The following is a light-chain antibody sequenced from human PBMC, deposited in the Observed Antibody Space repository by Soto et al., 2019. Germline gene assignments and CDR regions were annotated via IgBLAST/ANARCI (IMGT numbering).Light chain of an antibody. CDR3: SSYAGSNNWV. Sequence: QSVLTQPPSASGSPGQSVTISCTGTSSDVGTYKYVSWYQQHPGQVPKLIIYEVSKRPSGVPDRFSGSKSGNTASLTVSGLQAEDEADYYCSSYAGSNNWVFGGGTKLTDL. CDR1: SSDVGTYKY. V-gene: IGLV2-8*01. CDR2: EVS. J-gene: IGLJ3*02.